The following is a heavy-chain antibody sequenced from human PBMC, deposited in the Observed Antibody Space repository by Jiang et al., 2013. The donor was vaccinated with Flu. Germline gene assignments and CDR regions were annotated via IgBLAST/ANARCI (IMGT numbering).Heavy chain of an antibody. V-gene: IGHV4-34*01. D-gene: IGHD3-10*01. CDR1: GGSFSGYF. CDR2: INHSGST. J-gene: IGHJ4*02. CDR3: ARRTEL. Sequence: LLKPSETLSLTCAVYGGSFSGYFWSWTRQPPGKGLEWIGEINHSGSTNFNPSLKSRVTLSVDPSKNQFSLRLSSVTAADTAVYYCARRTELWGQGTLVTVSS.